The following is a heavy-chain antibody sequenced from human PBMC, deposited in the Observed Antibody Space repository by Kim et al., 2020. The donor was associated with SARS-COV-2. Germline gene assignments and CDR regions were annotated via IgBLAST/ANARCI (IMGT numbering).Heavy chain of an antibody. CDR2: ISGSGGST. Sequence: GGSLRLSCAASGFTFSSYAMSWVRQAPGKGLEWVSAISGSGGSTYYADSVKGRFTISRDNSKNTLYLQMNSLRAEDTAVYYCAKVAQDGGYYWDAFDIWGQGTMVTVSS. D-gene: IGHD3-22*01. CDR3: AKVAQDGGYYWDAFDI. CDR1: GFTFSSYA. J-gene: IGHJ3*02. V-gene: IGHV3-23*01.